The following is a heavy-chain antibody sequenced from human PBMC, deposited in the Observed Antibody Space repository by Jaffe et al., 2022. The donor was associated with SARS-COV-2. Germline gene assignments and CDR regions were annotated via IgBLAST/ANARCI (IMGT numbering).Heavy chain of an antibody. CDR2: IRSKAYGGTT. CDR3: TREDYDILTGKGLGAFDI. V-gene: IGHV3-49*03. D-gene: IGHD3-9*01. Sequence: EVQLVESGGGLVQPGRSLRLSCTASGFTFGDYAMSWFRQAPGKGLEWVGFIRSKAYGGTTEYAASVKGRFTISRDDSKSIAYLQMNSLKTEDTAVYYCTREDYDILTGKGLGAFDIWGQGTMVTVSS. J-gene: IGHJ3*02. CDR1: GFTFGDYA.